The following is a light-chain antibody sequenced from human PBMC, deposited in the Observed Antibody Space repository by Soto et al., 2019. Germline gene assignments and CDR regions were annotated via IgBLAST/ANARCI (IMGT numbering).Light chain of an antibody. CDR1: QTVRNTY. V-gene: IGKV3-15*01. J-gene: IGKJ1*01. Sequence: EFVVPQSPGTLSSSSAARATLSCRASQTVRNTYLAWYQQKPGQAPRLLIYGASSRATGIPARFSGSGSGTEFTLTISSLQSEDFAVYYCQQYRSWPRTFGQGTKVDIK. CDR2: GAS. CDR3: QQYRSWPRT.